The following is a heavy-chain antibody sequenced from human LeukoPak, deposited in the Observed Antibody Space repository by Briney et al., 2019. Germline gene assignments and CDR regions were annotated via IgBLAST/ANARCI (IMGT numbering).Heavy chain of an antibody. J-gene: IGHJ4*02. D-gene: IGHD1-26*01. CDR3: AIGRRGDY. CDR1: XXXFXGXX. Sequence: SETLSLTCAVYXXXFXGXXWSWIRXXXXXGLEWIGEINHSGSTNYNPSLKSRVTISVDTSKNQFSLKLSSVTAADTAVYYCAIGRRGDYWGQGTLVTVSS. V-gene: IGHV4-34*01. CDR2: INHSGST.